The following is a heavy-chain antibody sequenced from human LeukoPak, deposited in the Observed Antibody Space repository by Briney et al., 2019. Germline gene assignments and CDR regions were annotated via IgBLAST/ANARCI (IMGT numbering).Heavy chain of an antibody. CDR2: ISADSATT. D-gene: IGHD4-17*01. J-gene: IGHJ4*02. V-gene: IGHV3-23*01. CDR1: GFNFGSYS. Sequence: GVSLRLSCAASGFNFGSYSMTWVRQAPGKGLEWVSVISADSATTFYADSVKGRFTISRDNSKNTLYLQMGSLRAEDMAVYYCAREDYGDFNFDYWGQGTLVTVSS. CDR3: AREDYGDFNFDY.